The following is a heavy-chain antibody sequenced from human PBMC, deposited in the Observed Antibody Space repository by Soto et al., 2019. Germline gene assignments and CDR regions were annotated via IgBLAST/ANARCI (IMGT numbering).Heavy chain of an antibody. CDR3: ARDLEGYGPDY. J-gene: IGHJ4*02. CDR2: IWYDGSNK. Sequence: GGSLRLSCAASGFTFSSYGMHWVRQAPGKGLEWVAVIWYDGSNKYYADSVKGRFTISRDNSKNTLYLQMNSLRAEDTAVYYCARDLEGYGPDYWSQGTLVTVSS. V-gene: IGHV3-33*01. CDR1: GFTFSSYG. D-gene: IGHD5-18*01.